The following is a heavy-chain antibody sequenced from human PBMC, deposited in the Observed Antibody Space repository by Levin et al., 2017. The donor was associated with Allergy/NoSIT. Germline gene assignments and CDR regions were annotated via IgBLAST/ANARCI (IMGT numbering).Heavy chain of an antibody. D-gene: IGHD1-7*01. J-gene: IGHJ3*02. Sequence: TPGGSLRLSCAVSGGSISSSNWWSWVRQPPGKGLEWIGEIYHSGSTNYNPSLKSRVTISVDKSKNQFSLKLSSVTAADTAVYYCARDRGYEELAFDIWGQGTMVTVSS. CDR3: ARDRGYEELAFDI. CDR2: IYHSGST. V-gene: IGHV4-4*02. CDR1: GGSISSSNW.